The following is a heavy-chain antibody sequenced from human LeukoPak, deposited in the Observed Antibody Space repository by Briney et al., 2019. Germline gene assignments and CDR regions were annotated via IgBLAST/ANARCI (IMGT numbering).Heavy chain of an antibody. Sequence: SVKVSCKASGYTFTAYYIYWVRQAPGQGLEWMGRIIPIFGTANYAQKFQGRVTITTDESTSTAYMELSSLRSEDTAVYYCARSVYYDSSGYYWGQGTLVTVSS. V-gene: IGHV1-69*05. CDR1: GYTFTAYY. D-gene: IGHD3-22*01. J-gene: IGHJ4*02. CDR3: ARSVYYDSSGYY. CDR2: IIPIFGTA.